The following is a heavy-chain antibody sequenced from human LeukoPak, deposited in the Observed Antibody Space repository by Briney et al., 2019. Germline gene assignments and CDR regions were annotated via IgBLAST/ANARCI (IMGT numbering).Heavy chain of an antibody. CDR2: ISYDGSNK. CDR1: GFTFSSYG. J-gene: IGHJ4*02. V-gene: IGHV3-30*18. CDR3: AKEGY. Sequence: PGRSLRLSCAASGFTFSSYGMNWVRQAPGKGLEWVAVISYDGSNKYYADSVKGRFTISRDNSKNTLYLQMNSLRAEDTAVYYCAKEGYWGQGTLVTVSS.